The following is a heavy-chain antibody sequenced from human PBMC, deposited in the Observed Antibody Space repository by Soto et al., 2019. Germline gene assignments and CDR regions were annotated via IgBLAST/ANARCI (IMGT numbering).Heavy chain of an antibody. CDR2: ISYDGSNK. Sequence: GGSLRLSCAASGFTFSSYAMHWVRQAPGKGLEWVAVISYDGSNKYYADSVKGRFTISRDNSKNTLYLQMNSLRAEDTAVYYCARDDNYDFWSGYPLPYYYYYGMDVWGQGT. CDR1: GFTFSSYA. D-gene: IGHD3-3*01. J-gene: IGHJ6*02. CDR3: ARDDNYDFWSGYPLPYYYYYGMDV. V-gene: IGHV3-30-3*01.